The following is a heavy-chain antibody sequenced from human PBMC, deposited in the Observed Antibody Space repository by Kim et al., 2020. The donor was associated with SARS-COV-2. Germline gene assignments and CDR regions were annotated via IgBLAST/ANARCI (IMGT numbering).Heavy chain of an antibody. J-gene: IGHJ4*02. CDR1: GGSISTDAYY. CDR3: ARGDYYGSARPFPPFDH. CDR2: IYYSGTT. Sequence: SETLSLTCTVSGGSISTDAYYWSWIRQPPGKGLEWIGSIYYSGTTYYNPSLKSRVTISVDTSRNQFSLRLTSVTAADTAVYYCARGDYYGSARPFPPFDHWGQGTLVTVSS. D-gene: IGHD3-10*01. V-gene: IGHV4-30-4*01.